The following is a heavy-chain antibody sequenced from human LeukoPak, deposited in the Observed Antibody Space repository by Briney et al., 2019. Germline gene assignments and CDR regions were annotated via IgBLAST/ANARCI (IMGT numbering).Heavy chain of an antibody. CDR2: IKRDGSEK. D-gene: IGHD2-2*01. J-gene: IGHJ4*02. CDR3: ARDYCRSTTCRFDY. V-gene: IGHV3-7*01. Sequence: GGSLRLSCAASGFTFSSYWMSWVRQAPGKGLEWVANIKRDGSEKYYVDSVKGRFTISRDNTKNSLDLQMNSLGAEDTAVYYCARDYCRSTTCRFDYWGQGTLVTVSS. CDR1: GFTFSSYW.